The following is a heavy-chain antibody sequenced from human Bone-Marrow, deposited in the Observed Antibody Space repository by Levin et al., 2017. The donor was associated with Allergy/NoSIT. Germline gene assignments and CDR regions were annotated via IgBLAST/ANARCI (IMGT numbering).Heavy chain of an antibody. CDR1: GFTFSSYA. CDR2: ISGSGGST. V-gene: IGHV3-23*01. D-gene: IGHD2-15*01. Sequence: GGSLRLSCAASGFTFSSYAMSWVRQAPGKGLEWVSAISGSGGSTYYADSVKGRFTISRDNSKNTLYLQMNSLRAEDTAVYYCAKESCSGGSCYNPGAEYFQHWGQGTLVTVSS. J-gene: IGHJ1*01. CDR3: AKESCSGGSCYNPGAEYFQH.